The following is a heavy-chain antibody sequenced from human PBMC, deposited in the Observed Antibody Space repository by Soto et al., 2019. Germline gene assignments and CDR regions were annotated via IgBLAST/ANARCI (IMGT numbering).Heavy chain of an antibody. CDR3: VKDDGGYPSTAPH. D-gene: IGHD3-22*01. CDR1: GITISNYP. Sequence: EVQLLESGGGSVQAGGSLRLSCAASGITISNYPMSWVRQAPGKGVDWVSGISGSGDRTYYADSAKGRFTISKYISKNSLSLQLDSLGVEDTAVYFCVKDDGGYPSTAPHWGQGTLVTVSS. J-gene: IGHJ4*02. CDR2: ISGSGDRT. V-gene: IGHV3-23*01.